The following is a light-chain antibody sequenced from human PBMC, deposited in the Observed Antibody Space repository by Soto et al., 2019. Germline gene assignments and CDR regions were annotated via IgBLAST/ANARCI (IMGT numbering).Light chain of an antibody. CDR2: AAS. CDR3: QQSYSTPYT. Sequence: DIQMTQSPSSLSASVGDRVTITCRASQSISTYLNWYQQRPGKAPNLLIYAASSLRSGVPSRFSGSGSGTEFTLTISSLKPEDFATYYCQQSYSTPYTFGQGTKLEIK. CDR1: QSISTY. J-gene: IGKJ2*01. V-gene: IGKV1-39*01.